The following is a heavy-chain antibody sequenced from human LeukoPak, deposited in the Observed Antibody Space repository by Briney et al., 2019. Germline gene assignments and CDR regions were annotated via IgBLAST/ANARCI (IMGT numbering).Heavy chain of an antibody. J-gene: IGHJ4*02. CDR2: ITSDGRTS. V-gene: IGHV3-74*01. CDR3: ARDRYYVPDY. D-gene: IGHD3-10*02. CDR1: GFSFSTSW. Sequence: GGSLRLSCAASGFSFSTSWMHWFRQGPGRGLVWVSRITSDGRTSIYADSVKGRFSISRDNSKNTLYLQMNSLRADDTAVYYCARDRYYVPDYWGQGTLSPSP.